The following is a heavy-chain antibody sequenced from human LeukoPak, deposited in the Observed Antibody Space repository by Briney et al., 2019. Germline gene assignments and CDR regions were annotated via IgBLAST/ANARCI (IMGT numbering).Heavy chain of an antibody. J-gene: IGHJ4*02. CDR1: GFTFSSYP. V-gene: IGHV3-23*01. D-gene: IGHD3-10*01. CDR2: IGSSAGDT. Sequence: GVSLRLSCAASGFTFSSYPMTWVRQALGKGLEWVSTIGSSAGDTHYADSVKGRFTISRDNSKNSLYLQMNSLRAEDTAVYYCAKYYSTSGSSGGRVFDYWGQGSLVTVSS. CDR3: AKYYSTSGSSGGRVFDY.